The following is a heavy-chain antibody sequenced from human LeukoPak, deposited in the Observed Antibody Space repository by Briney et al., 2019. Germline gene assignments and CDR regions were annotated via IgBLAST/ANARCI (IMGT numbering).Heavy chain of an antibody. CDR1: GFTFSSYG. CDR3: ARRPGIAAAGRVYYGMDV. V-gene: IGHV3-33*01. CDR2: IWYDGSNK. D-gene: IGHD6-13*01. Sequence: GRSLRLSCAASGFTFSSYGMHWIRQPPGKGLEGVAVIWYDGSNKYYADSVKGRFTISRDNSKNTLYLQMNSLRAEDTAVYYCARRPGIAAAGRVYYGMDVWGQGTTVTVSS. J-gene: IGHJ6*02.